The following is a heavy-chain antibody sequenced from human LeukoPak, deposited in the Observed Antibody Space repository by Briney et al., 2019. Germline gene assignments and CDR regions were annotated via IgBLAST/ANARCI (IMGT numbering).Heavy chain of an antibody. V-gene: IGHV4-59*12. CDR3: ARDLTFDY. Sequence: SETLSLTCTVSGGSISGYYWSWIRQPPGKELEWIGYIHYSGETNYNPSLNSRVTISVDTSENQFSLTLRSVTAADTAVYYCARDLTFDYWGQGALVTVSS. CDR2: IHYSGET. J-gene: IGHJ4*02. CDR1: GGSISGYY.